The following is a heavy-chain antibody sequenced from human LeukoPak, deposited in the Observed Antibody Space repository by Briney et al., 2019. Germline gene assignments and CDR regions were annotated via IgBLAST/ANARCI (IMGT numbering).Heavy chain of an antibody. CDR1: GGSISSGGYY. CDR3: ARDDSSGYYLDY. V-gene: IGHV4-31*03. D-gene: IGHD3-22*01. J-gene: IGHJ4*02. CDR2: IYYSGST. Sequence: PSQTLSLTCTVSGGSISSGGYYWSWIRQHPGKGLEWIGYIYYSGSTYYNPSLKSRVTISVDTSKNQFSLKLSSVTAADTAVYYCARDDSSGYYLDYWGREPWSPSPQ.